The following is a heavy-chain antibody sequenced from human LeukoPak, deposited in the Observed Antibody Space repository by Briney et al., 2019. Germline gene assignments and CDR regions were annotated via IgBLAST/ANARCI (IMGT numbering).Heavy chain of an antibody. CDR3: ARASSGSGYYYVNY. Sequence: VASVKVSCKASGYTFTGYYMHWVRQAPGQGLEWMGWTNPNSGGTNYAQKFQGRVTMTRNTSISTAYMELSSLRSEDTAVYYCARASSGSGYYYVNYWGQGTLVTVSS. V-gene: IGHV1-2*02. CDR2: TNPNSGGT. J-gene: IGHJ4*02. D-gene: IGHD3-22*01. CDR1: GYTFTGYY.